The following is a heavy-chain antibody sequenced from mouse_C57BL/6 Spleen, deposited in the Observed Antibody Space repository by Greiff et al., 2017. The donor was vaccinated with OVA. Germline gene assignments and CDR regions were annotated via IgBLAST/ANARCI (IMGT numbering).Heavy chain of an antibody. CDR1: GYTFTTYP. V-gene: IGHV1-47*01. Sequence: VKLMESGAELVKPGASVKMSCKASGYTFTTYPIEWMKQNHGKSLEWIGNFHPYNDDTKYNEKFKGKATLTVEKSSSTVYLELSRLTSDDSAVYYCARGLGGDWYFDVWGTGTTVTVSS. CDR2: FHPYNDDT. CDR3: ARGLGGDWYFDV. D-gene: IGHD3-3*01. J-gene: IGHJ1*03.